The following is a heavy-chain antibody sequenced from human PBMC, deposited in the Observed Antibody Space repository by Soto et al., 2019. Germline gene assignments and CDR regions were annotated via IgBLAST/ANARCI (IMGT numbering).Heavy chain of an antibody. V-gene: IGHV4-59*01. Sequence: PSETLSLTCTVSGGSISSYYWSWIRQPPGKGLEWIGYIYYSGSTNYNPSLKGRVTISVDTSKNQFSLKLSSVTAADTAVYYCARAMYSSSSDVWGQGTTVTVSS. J-gene: IGHJ6*02. CDR3: ARAMYSSSSDV. CDR1: GGSISSYY. CDR2: IYYSGST. D-gene: IGHD6-13*01.